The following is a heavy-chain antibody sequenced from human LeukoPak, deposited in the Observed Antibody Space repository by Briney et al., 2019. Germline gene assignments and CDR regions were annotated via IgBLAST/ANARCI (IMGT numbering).Heavy chain of an antibody. CDR3: ARFSIAVAGAFDY. Sequence: SETPSLTCTVSGGSISGYYWSWIRQPAGKGLEWIGRIYPSGSTNYNPSLKSRVTMSVDTSKKQVSLKLSSVTAADTAVYYCARFSIAVAGAFDYWGQGTLVTVSS. J-gene: IGHJ4*02. CDR2: IYPSGST. CDR1: GGSISGYY. V-gene: IGHV4-4*07. D-gene: IGHD6-19*01.